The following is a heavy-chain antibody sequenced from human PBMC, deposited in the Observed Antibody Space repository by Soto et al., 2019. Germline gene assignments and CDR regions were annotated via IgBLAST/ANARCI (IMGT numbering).Heavy chain of an antibody. V-gene: IGHV3-30-3*01. CDR1: GFTFSSYA. CDR3: ARVGAAAAGRWFDY. J-gene: IGHJ4*02. Sequence: QVQLVESGGGVVQPGRSLRLSCAASGFTFSSYAMHWVRQAPGKGLEWVAVISYDGSNKYYADSVKGRFTISRDISKNTLYLQMNSLRAEDTAVYYCARVGAAAAGRWFDYWGQGTLVTVSS. CDR2: ISYDGSNK. D-gene: IGHD6-13*01.